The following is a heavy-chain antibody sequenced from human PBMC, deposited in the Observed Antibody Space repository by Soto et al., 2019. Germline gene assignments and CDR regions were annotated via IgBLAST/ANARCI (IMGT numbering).Heavy chain of an antibody. Sequence: QVQLVQSGAEVKKPGASVKVSCKASGYTFTSYDINWVRQATGQGLEYLGWMNPNSGNTGYVQKFQGRVTMIRDTSISTASMELSSLRSEDTAVYFCARGVKYGAYSRWFDPWGQGTLVTVSS. V-gene: IGHV1-8*01. CDR1: GYTFTSYD. CDR2: MNPNSGNT. CDR3: ARGVKYGAYSRWFDP. D-gene: IGHD4-17*01. J-gene: IGHJ5*02.